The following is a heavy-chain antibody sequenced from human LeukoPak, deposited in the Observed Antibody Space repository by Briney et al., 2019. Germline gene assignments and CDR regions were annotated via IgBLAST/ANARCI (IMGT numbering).Heavy chain of an antibody. Sequence: GGSLRLSCAASGFTFSSYAMTWARLAPGKGLGWVSSLSGSGDSAYYADSVKGRFTISRDNSKNTLFLQMNSLRAEATAIYYCAKQRYGSGNHYKDSFDYWGQGTLVTVSS. J-gene: IGHJ4*02. CDR1: GFTFSSYA. V-gene: IGHV3-23*01. CDR3: AKQRYGSGNHYKDSFDY. CDR2: LSGSGDSA. D-gene: IGHD3-10*01.